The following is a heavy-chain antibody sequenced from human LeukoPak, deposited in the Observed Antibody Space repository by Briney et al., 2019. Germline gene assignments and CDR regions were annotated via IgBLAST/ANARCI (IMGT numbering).Heavy chain of an antibody. CDR1: GYTFTSYG. CDR3: ARGATTLNYYGMDV. D-gene: IGHD1-1*01. V-gene: IGHV1-2*02. Sequence: GASVKVSCKASGYTFTSYGTSWVRQAPGQGLEWMGWINPNSGGTNYAQKFQGRVTMTRDTSISTAYMELSRLRSDDTAVYYCARGATTLNYYGMDVWGQGTTVTVSS. J-gene: IGHJ6*02. CDR2: INPNSGGT.